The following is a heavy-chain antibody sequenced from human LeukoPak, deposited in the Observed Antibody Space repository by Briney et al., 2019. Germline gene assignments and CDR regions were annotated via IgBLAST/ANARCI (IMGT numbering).Heavy chain of an antibody. Sequence: ASVKVSCKASGGTFSSYAISWVRQAPGQGLEWMGRIIPIFGTANYAQKFQGRVTITADKSTSTAYMELSSLRSEDTAVYYCARNLGYSYGPMMDVWGKGTTVTVSP. D-gene: IGHD5-18*01. CDR3: ARNLGYSYGPMMDV. CDR1: GGTFSSYA. CDR2: IIPIFGTA. J-gene: IGHJ6*04. V-gene: IGHV1-69*06.